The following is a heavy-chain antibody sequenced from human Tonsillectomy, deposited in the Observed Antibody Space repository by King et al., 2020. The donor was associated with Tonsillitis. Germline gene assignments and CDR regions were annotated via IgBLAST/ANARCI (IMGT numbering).Heavy chain of an antibody. Sequence: QLQESGPGLVKPSETLSLTCTVSGGSISSSGYYWGWIRQPPGKGLEWIGSMYYSGSTYYNPPLKSRVTISVDTSKNQFSLKLGAVTAADTAVYYCAGGVGDGHNYFDYWGQGTLVTVSS. D-gene: IGHD5-24*01. CDR3: AGGVGDGHNYFDY. CDR1: GGSISSSGYY. V-gene: IGHV4-39*01. J-gene: IGHJ4*02. CDR2: MYYSGST.